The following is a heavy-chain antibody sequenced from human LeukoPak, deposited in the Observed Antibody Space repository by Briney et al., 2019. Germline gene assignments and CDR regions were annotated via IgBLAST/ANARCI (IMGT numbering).Heavy chain of an antibody. V-gene: IGHV3-11*04. CDR2: ISSSGSTI. CDR1: GFTFSGYY. J-gene: IGHJ4*02. Sequence: GGSLRLSCAGSGFTFSGYYMSLVRQGPGEGLGWVSYISSSGSTIYYADSVKGRFTISRDNAKNSLYLQMNSLRAEDTAVYYCARDDILTGSIDYWGQGTLVTVSS. CDR3: ARDDILTGSIDY. D-gene: IGHD3-9*01.